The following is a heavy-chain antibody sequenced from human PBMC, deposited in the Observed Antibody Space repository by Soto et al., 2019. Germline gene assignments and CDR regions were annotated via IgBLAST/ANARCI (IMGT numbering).Heavy chain of an antibody. Sequence: GESLKISCMCSGYSFTTYYIAWVRQMPGKGLEWMGIIYPGDSDTRYSPSFQGQVTISADTSISTAYLQWSSLKASDTAMYYCARHQDYYDSSGRRDFDYWGQGTLVTVSS. CDR2: IYPGDSDT. J-gene: IGHJ4*02. D-gene: IGHD3-22*01. CDR1: GYSFTTYY. V-gene: IGHV5-51*01. CDR3: ARHQDYYDSSGRRDFDY.